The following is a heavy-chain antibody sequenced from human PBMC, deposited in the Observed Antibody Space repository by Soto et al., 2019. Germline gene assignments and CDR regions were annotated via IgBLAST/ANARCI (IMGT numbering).Heavy chain of an antibody. D-gene: IGHD6-13*01. CDR3: AKDRGSSWPHRSSFDY. V-gene: IGHV3-9*01. Sequence: GGSLRLSCAASGFTFDDYAMHWVRQAPGKGLEWVSGISWNSGSIGYADSVKGRFTISRDNAKDSLYLQMNSLGAEDTALYYCAKDRGSSWPHRSSFDYWGQGTLVTVSS. CDR2: ISWNSGSI. CDR1: GFTFDDYA. J-gene: IGHJ4*02.